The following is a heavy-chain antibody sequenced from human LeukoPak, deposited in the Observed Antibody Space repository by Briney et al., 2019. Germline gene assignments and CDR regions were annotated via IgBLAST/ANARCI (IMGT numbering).Heavy chain of an antibody. CDR2: IYTSGST. V-gene: IGHV4-4*07. D-gene: IGHD2-2*01. CDR1: GGSISSYY. CDR3: ARSYCSSTSCYDY. Sequence: PWEPLSLTCTVSGGSISSYYWSWIRQPAGKGLEWIGRIYTSGSTNYNPSLKSRVTMSVDTSKNQFSLKLGSVTAADTAVYYCARSYCSSTSCYDYWGQGTLVTVSS. J-gene: IGHJ4*02.